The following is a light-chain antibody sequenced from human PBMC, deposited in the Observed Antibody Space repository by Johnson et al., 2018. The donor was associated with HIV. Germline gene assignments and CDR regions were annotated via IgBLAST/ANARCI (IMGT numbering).Light chain of an antibody. CDR1: SSNIGNNY. Sequence: QSVLTQPPSVSAAPGQKVTISCSGSSSNIGNNYVSWYQQLPGTAPKLLIYENNKRPSGIPDRFSGSKSGTSATLGITGLQSGDEADYYCGTWDSSLSGYVCGTATKFTVL. J-gene: IGLJ1*01. CDR2: ENN. V-gene: IGLV1-51*02. CDR3: GTWDSSLSGYV.